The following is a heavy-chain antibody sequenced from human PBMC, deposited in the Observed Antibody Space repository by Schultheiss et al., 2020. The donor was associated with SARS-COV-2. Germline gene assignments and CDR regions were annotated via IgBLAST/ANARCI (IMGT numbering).Heavy chain of an antibody. D-gene: IGHD2/OR15-2a*01. V-gene: IGHV4-59*01. CDR2: IYYSGSA. J-gene: IGHJ6*02. Sequence: SETLSLTCTVSGGSISSYYWSWIRQPPGKGLEWIGYIYYSGSANHNPSLKSRVTISVDTSKNQFSLKLSSVTAADTAVYYCARDNTYLGPMDVWGQGTTVTVSS. CDR3: ARDNTYLGPMDV. CDR1: GGSISSYY.